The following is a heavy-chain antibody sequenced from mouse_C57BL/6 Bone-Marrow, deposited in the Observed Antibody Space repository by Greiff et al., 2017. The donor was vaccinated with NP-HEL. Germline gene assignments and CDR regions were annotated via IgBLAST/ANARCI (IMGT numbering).Heavy chain of an antibody. CDR3: TTTVATGC. Sequence: EVQLQQSGAELVRPGASVKLSCTASGFNIKDDYMHWVKQRPEHGLEWIGWIDPENGDTEYASKFQGKATITADTSSNTAYLQLSSLTSEATAVYYCTTTVATGCWGQGTTLTVSS. CDR1: GFNIKDDY. CDR2: IDPENGDT. J-gene: IGHJ2*01. V-gene: IGHV14-4*01. D-gene: IGHD1-1*01.